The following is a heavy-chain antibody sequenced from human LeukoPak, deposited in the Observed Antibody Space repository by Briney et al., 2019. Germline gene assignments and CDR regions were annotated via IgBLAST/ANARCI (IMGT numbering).Heavy chain of an antibody. J-gene: IGHJ4*02. Sequence: GGSLRLSCAASGFTFDDYGMSWVRQAPGKGLEWVSGINWNGGSTGYADSVKGRFTISRDNAKNSLYLQMNSLRSEDTAVYYCVTGFTTMAVDYFDYWGQGTLVTVSP. CDR2: INWNGGST. V-gene: IGHV3-20*04. CDR1: GFTFDDYG. CDR3: VTGFTTMAVDYFDY. D-gene: IGHD5-18*01.